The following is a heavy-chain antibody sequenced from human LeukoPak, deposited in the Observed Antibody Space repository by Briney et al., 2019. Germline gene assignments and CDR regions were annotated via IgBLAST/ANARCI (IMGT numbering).Heavy chain of an antibody. V-gene: IGHV3-23*01. J-gene: IGHJ4*02. CDR3: AKDPTHDYSNYVGDY. D-gene: IGHD4-11*01. CDR2: TGGSGAGT. Sequence: GGSLRLSCAASGFTFSNYAMSWVRQAPGKGLEWVSSTGGSGAGTYYADSVKGRFTISRDNSKNTLYVQMNSLRAEDTAVYYCAKDPTHDYSNYVGDYWGQGTLVTVSS. CDR1: GFTFSNYA.